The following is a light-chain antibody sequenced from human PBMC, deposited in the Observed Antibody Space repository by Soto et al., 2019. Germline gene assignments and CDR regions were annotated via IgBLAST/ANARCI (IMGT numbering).Light chain of an antibody. Sequence: LVVPRCPATVCVSPGEGATLSCRASESVRSYLVWYQQKPGQAPSLLIFGASTRATGIPARFNGSGAGTEVIVTVTCLQSQDFAVYYCQQYNKSPRTFGQGTKVDIK. J-gene: IGKJ1*01. CDR2: GAS. CDR3: QQYNKSPRT. V-gene: IGKV3-15*01. CDR1: ESVRSY.